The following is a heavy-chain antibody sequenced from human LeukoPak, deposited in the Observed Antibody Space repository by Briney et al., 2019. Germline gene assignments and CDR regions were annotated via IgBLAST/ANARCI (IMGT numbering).Heavy chain of an antibody. J-gene: IGHJ4*02. CDR2: IYYSGST. CDR3: ARHFPWFGELMAFDY. D-gene: IGHD3-10*01. CDR1: GGSISSYY. V-gene: IGHV4-59*08. Sequence: SETPSLTCTVSGGSISSYYWSWIRQPPGKGLGWIGYIYYSGSTNYNPSLKSRVTISVDTSKNQFSLKPSSVTAADTAVYYCARHFPWFGELMAFDYWGQGTLVTVSS.